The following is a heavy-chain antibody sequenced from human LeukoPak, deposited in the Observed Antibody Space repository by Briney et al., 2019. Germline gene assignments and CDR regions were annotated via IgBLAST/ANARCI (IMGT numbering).Heavy chain of an antibody. CDR1: GYTFTSYG. CDR2: ISAYNGNT. D-gene: IGHD3-10*01. CDR3: ARVLLPDGPAPGSGSYYRRAAYYYYGMDV. J-gene: IGHJ6*02. Sequence: EASVKVSCKASGYTFTSYGISWVRQAPGQGLEGMGCISAYNGNTNNAQKLQGTVTMTPDTSPSTAYMEVSSLRSEDTAVYYCARVLLPDGPAPGSGSYYRRAAYYYYGMDVWGQGTTVTVSS. V-gene: IGHV1-18*01.